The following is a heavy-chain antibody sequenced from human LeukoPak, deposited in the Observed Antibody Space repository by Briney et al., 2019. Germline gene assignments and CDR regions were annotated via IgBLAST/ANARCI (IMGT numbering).Heavy chain of an antibody. CDR3: AREGSWANYFDY. CDR2: IIPIFGTA. CDR1: GYTFTSYG. D-gene: IGHD6-13*01. J-gene: IGHJ4*02. V-gene: IGHV1-69*06. Sequence: ASVKVSCKVSGYTFTSYGISWVRQAPGQGLEWMGGIIPIFGTANYAQKFQGRVTITADKSTSTAYMELSSLRSEDTAVYYCAREGSWANYFDYWGQGTLVTVSS.